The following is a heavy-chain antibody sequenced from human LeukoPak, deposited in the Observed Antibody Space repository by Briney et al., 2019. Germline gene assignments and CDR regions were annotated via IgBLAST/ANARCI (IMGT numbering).Heavy chain of an antibody. CDR3: ARDPRLEISGMVIDMLDY. J-gene: IGHJ4*02. CDR1: GFTFSSHS. CDR2: ISSSSSYI. D-gene: IGHD3-3*01. V-gene: IGHV3-21*01. Sequence: PGGSLRLSCAASGFTFSSHSMNWVRQAPGKGLEWVSYISSSSSYIYYADSVKGRFAISRDNAKNSLYLQMSSLRAEDSAIYYCARDPRLEISGMVIDMLDYWGRGTLVTVSS.